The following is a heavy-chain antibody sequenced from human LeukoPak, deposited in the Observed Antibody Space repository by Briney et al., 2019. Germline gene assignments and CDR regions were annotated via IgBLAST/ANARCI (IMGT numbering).Heavy chain of an antibody. CDR1: GGSISRYY. D-gene: IGHD2-15*01. CDR3: ARDGRDCSGGSCFD. Sequence: SETLSLTCTVSGGSISRYYWSWIRQPAGKGLEWIGRIYSSGTTNYNPSLKSRVTMSVDTSKNQLSLRLSSVTAADTAVYYCARDGRDCSGGSCFDWGQGTLVTVSS. V-gene: IGHV4-4*07. J-gene: IGHJ4*02. CDR2: IYSSGTT.